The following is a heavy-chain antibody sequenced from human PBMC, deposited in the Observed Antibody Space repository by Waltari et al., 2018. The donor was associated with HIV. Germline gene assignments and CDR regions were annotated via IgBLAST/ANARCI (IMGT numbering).Heavy chain of an antibody. D-gene: IGHD2-15*01. J-gene: IGHJ4*02. CDR1: GFTFGDYG. Sequence: DVQLVESGGGLVQPGRSLSLSCTTSGFTFGDYGMAWVRQAPGRGLEWISFIRSKSNGGTTEYAASLKGRFIMSRDDSKRSVSLQMNSLKTDDTAVYYCSTFCGGGPCYSRHWGQGALVTVAS. V-gene: IGHV3-49*04. CDR2: IRSKSNGGTT. CDR3: STFCGGGPCYSRH.